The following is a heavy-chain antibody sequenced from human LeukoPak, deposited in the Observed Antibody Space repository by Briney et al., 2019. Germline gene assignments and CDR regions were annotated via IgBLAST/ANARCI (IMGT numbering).Heavy chain of an antibody. CDR2: IYYSGST. CDR3: ARETVRGVIRWFDP. CDR1: GGSISSSSYC. Sequence: SETLSLTCTVSGGSISSSSYCWGWIRQPPGKGLEWIGSIYYSGSTYYNPSLKSRVTMSVDTSKNQFSLKLSSVTTADTAVYYCARETVRGVIRWFDPWGQGTLVTVSS. V-gene: IGHV4-39*07. J-gene: IGHJ5*02. D-gene: IGHD3-10*01.